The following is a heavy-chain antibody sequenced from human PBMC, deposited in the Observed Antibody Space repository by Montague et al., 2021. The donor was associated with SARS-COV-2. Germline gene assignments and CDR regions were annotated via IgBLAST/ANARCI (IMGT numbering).Heavy chain of an antibody. D-gene: IGHD2-8*02. J-gene: IGHJ6*02. CDR3: AKCPIGWVVLNDPPCYGMDV. V-gene: IGHV3-43*02. Sequence: SLRLSCAASGFTFDDYAMHWVRQAPGKGLEWVSLTSGDGGSTYYADSVKGRFTISRDNRKNSLYLQMNSLRPEDTALYCCAKCPIGWVVLNDPPCYGMDVWGQGTTVTVSS. CDR2: TSGDGGST. CDR1: GFTFDDYA.